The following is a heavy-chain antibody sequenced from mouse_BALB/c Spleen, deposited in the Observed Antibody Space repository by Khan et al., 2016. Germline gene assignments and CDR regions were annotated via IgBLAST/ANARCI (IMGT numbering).Heavy chain of an antibody. CDR2: IYPYNGGT. V-gene: IGHV1S29*02. D-gene: IGHD1-2*01. J-gene: IGHJ3*01. Sequence: VQLKQSGPELVKPGASVKISCKASGYTFTDYNMHWVKQSHGKSLKWIGYIYPYNGGTGYNQKFKSKATLTVDNSSSTAYMELRSLTSEDSAVYYCARSFTTAAWFAYWGQGTLVTVSA. CDR1: GYTFTDYN. CDR3: ARSFTTAAWFAY.